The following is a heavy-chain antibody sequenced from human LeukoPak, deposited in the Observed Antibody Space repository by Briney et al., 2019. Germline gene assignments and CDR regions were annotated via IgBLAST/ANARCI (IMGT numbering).Heavy chain of an antibody. CDR2: ISSSSSYI. V-gene: IGHV3-21*01. Sequence: PGGSLRLSCAASGFTFSSYSMNWVRQAPGKGLEWVSSISSSSSYIYYADSVKGRFTISRDNAKNSLYLQMNSLRAEDTAVYYCARPTSTSWGNAFDIWGQGTMVTVSS. J-gene: IGHJ3*02. CDR3: ARPTSTSWGNAFDI. D-gene: IGHD3-16*01. CDR1: GFTFSSYS.